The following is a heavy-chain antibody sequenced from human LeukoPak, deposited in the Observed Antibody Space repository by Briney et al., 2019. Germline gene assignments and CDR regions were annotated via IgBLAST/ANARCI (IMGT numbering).Heavy chain of an antibody. CDR1: GYTFTCYG. D-gene: IGHD6-13*01. Sequence: ASVKVSCKASGYTFTCYGISWVRQAPGQGLEWMGWISAYNGNTNYAQKLQGRVTMTTDTSTSTAYMELRSLRSDDTAVYYCARVPPSIAAAGTNWFDPWGQGTLVTVSS. J-gene: IGHJ5*02. V-gene: IGHV1-18*01. CDR3: ARVPPSIAAAGTNWFDP. CDR2: ISAYNGNT.